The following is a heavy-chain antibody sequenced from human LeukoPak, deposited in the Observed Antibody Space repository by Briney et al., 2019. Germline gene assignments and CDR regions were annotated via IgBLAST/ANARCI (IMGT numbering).Heavy chain of an antibody. J-gene: IGHJ4*02. CDR3: ARESPGPFDY. CDR2: ISRGGSSK. CDR1: GFTFSSYG. Sequence: GGSLRLSCAASGFTFSSYGMHWVRQAPGKGLEWVSSISRGGSSKYSADSVKGRFTISRDNAKNSLDLQMDSLRAEDTAVYYCARESPGPFDYWGQGTLVTVSS. V-gene: IGHV3-21*04.